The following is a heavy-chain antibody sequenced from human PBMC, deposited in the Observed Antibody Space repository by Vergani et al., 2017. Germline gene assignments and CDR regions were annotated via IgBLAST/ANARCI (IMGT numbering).Heavy chain of an antibody. CDR1: GYTFTSYA. J-gene: IGHJ3*02. D-gene: IGHD3-10*01. V-gene: IGHV1-69*13. CDR2: IIPIFGTA. Sequence: QVQLVQSGAEVKKPGASVKVSCKASGYTFTSYAMHWVRQAPGQRLEWMGGIIPIFGTANYAQKFQGRVTITAYESTSTAYMELSSLRSEDTAVYYCGTYYYCSGSINGDAFDIWGQGTMVTVSS. CDR3: GTYYYCSGSINGDAFDI.